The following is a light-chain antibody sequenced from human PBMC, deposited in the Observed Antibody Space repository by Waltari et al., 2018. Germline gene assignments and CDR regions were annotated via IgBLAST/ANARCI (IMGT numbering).Light chain of an antibody. CDR3: QAWDNFTVA. V-gene: IGLV3-1*01. J-gene: IGLJ2*01. Sequence: SYELTQPPSVSVSPGQTASISCSGAEFGDKYACWYRQKPGQSPVLVLYQDTKRPSGIPERFSGSNSGITATLTIRGTQPVDEADYYCQAWDNFTVAFGGGTKLSVL. CDR2: QDT. CDR1: EFGDKY.